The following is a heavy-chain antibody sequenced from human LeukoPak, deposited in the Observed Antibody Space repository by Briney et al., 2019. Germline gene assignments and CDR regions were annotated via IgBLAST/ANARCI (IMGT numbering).Heavy chain of an antibody. CDR2: IISSSSSI. V-gene: IGHV3-21*01. CDR1: GFTFSSYS. CDR3: ARDRVYYDSSGLIALDAFEI. J-gene: IGHJ3*02. Sequence: GGSLRLSCAASGFTFSSYSMSWVRQAPGKGLEWVSSIISSSSSIYYADSLKGRFTISADNSTNTQYLQMNSLRAEDTAVYYCARDRVYYDSSGLIALDAFEIWGQGTMVTVSS. D-gene: IGHD3-22*01.